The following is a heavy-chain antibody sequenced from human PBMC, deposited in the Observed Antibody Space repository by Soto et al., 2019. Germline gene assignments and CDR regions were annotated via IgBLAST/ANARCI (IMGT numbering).Heavy chain of an antibody. D-gene: IGHD5-18*01. CDR2: IYYSGST. CDR3: ASGRYGQLWRGFDY. V-gene: IGHV4-59*01. Sequence: SETLSLTCTVSGGSISSYYWSWIRQPPGKGLEWIGYIYYSGSTNYNPSLKSRVTISVDTSKNQFSLKLSSVTAADTAVYYCASGRYGQLWRGFDYWGQGTLVTVSS. J-gene: IGHJ4*02. CDR1: GGSISSYY.